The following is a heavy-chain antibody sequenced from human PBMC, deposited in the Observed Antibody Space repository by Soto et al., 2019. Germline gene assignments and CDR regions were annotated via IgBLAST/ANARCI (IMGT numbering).Heavy chain of an antibody. CDR1: KFTFRTYV. V-gene: IGHV3-30*04. CDR2: ISFDGSNK. J-gene: IGHJ6*02. Sequence: QVQLVESGGGVVQPERSQRLSCAASKFTFRTYVMHWVRQAPGEGLEWVALISFDGSNKYYADSVKGRFTISRDNSKNTMYLQMNSLRPEDTAVYYCAREMIPMIMGGMSAMDVWGQGTTVTVSS. CDR3: AREMIPMIMGGMSAMDV. D-gene: IGHD3-22*01.